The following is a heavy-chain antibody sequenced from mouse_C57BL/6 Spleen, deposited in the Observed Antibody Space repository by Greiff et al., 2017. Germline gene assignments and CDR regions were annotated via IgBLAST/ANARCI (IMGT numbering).Heavy chain of an antibody. D-gene: IGHD1-1*01. CDR1: GYTFTSYW. J-gene: IGHJ2*01. Sequence: VQLQQSGTVLARPGASVKMSCKTSGYTFTSYWMHWVKQRPGQGLEWIGAIYPGNSDTSYNQKFKGKAKLTAVTSASTAYMELSSLTNEDSAVYYCTREWYYGSSFYWGQGTTRTVSS. CDR3: TREWYYGSSFY. CDR2: IYPGNSDT. V-gene: IGHV1-5*01.